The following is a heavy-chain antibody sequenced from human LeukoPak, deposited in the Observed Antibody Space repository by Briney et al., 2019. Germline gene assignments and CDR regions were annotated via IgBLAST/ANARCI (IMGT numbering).Heavy chain of an antibody. CDR3: ARKRVAGLFDY. Sequence: GGSLRLSCAVSGFTLSNYGMSWVRQAPGKGLEWVSGFSVSAGDTCYADSVKGRFTISRDNSKDTLYLQMNSLRAEDTAVYYCARKRVAGLFDYWGQGTLVTVSS. D-gene: IGHD6-19*01. CDR1: GFTLSNYG. V-gene: IGHV3-23*01. CDR2: FSVSAGDT. J-gene: IGHJ4*02.